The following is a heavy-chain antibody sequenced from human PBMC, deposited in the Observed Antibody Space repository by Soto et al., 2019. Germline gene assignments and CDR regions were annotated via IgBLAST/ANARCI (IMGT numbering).Heavy chain of an antibody. D-gene: IGHD3-3*01. CDR3: ARDSSSIFDY. J-gene: IGHJ4*02. Sequence: SETLSLTCTVSGGSISSYYWSWIRQPPGKGLEWIGYIYYSGSTNYNPSVKGRFTISRDNSKNTLYLQMNSLRAEDTAVYYCARDSSSIFDYWGQGTLVTVSS. V-gene: IGHV4-59*12. CDR1: GGSISSYY. CDR2: IYYSGST.